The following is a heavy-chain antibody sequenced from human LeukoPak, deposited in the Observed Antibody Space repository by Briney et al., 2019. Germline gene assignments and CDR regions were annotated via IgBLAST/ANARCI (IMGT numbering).Heavy chain of an antibody. CDR2: ISHSGST. CDR1: GGSINSYY. CDR3: AAMRYGRDYYYGMDV. J-gene: IGHJ6*02. V-gene: IGHV4-59*01. Sequence: ASETLSLTCSVTGGSINSYYWSWIRQPPGKGLEWIGYISHSGSTDSNPSLKSRVTISLDTSKNQFSLKLTSVTAADTAVYYCAAMRYGRDYYYGMDVWGQGTMVTVSS. D-gene: IGHD1-14*01.